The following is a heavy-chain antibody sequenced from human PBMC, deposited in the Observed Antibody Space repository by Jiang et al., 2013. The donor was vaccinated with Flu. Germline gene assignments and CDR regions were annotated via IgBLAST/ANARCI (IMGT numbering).Heavy chain of an antibody. CDR3: ARYEPRGDGENTNWYYYGMDV. Sequence: SYGISWVRQAPGQGLEWMGWISAYNGNTNYAQKLQGRVTMTTDTSTSTAYMELRSLRSDDTAVYYCARYEPRGDGENTNWYYYGMDVWGQGTLVTVSS. D-gene: IGHD3-10*01. CDR2: ISAYNGNT. J-gene: IGHJ6*02. V-gene: IGHV1-18*01. CDR1: SYG.